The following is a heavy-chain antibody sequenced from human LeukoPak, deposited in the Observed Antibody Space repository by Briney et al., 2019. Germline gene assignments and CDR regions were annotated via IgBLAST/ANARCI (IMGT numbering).Heavy chain of an antibody. V-gene: IGHV3-23*01. Sequence: GGSLRLSCAATGFTFSSYAMSWVRQAPGKGLEWVSAISSSGGSTYYADSVKGRFTISRDNSKNTLYLQMNSLRAEDTAIYYCAKDIITMIDYWGQGTLVTVSS. J-gene: IGHJ4*02. CDR2: ISSSGGST. CDR1: GFTFSSYA. CDR3: AKDIITMIDY. D-gene: IGHD3-22*01.